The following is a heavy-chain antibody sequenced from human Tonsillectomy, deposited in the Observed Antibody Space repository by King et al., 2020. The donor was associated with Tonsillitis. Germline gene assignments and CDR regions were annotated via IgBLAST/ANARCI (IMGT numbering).Heavy chain of an antibody. CDR1: GFNFRTYS. D-gene: IGHD3-22*01. CDR3: ARDKVEVVVPGDYDFYYGMDV. Sequence: VQLVESGGGLVRPGGFLRLSCSASGFNFRTYSMNWVRQAPGKGLEWVSSISSRSRMIYYRDSVKGRFTISRDNAKNSLYLEMNSLTAEDTAVYYCARDKVEVVVPGDYDFYYGMDVWGQGTTVTVSS. J-gene: IGHJ6*02. V-gene: IGHV3-21*01. CDR2: ISSRSRMI.